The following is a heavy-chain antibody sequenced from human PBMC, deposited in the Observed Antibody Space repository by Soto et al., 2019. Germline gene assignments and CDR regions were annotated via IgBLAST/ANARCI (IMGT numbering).Heavy chain of an antibody. V-gene: IGHV4-39*01. Sequence: SETLSLTCTVSGGSISSSSYYWGWIRQPPGKGLEWIGSIYYSGSTYYNPSLKSRVTISVDTSKNQFSLKLSSVTAADTAVYYCARVQGSSWYFDYWGQGTLVTVSS. CDR3: ARVQGSSWYFDY. CDR1: GGSISSSSYY. CDR2: IYYSGST. J-gene: IGHJ4*02. D-gene: IGHD6-13*01.